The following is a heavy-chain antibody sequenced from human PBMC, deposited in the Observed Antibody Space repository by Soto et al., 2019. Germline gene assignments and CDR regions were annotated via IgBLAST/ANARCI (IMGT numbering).Heavy chain of an antibody. D-gene: IGHD2-21*02. CDR1: GYTFSNYG. V-gene: IGHV1-18*04. CDR3: AREANCGSDCYSPAEYSQH. J-gene: IGHJ1*01. Sequence: QVQLVQSGAEVKKPGASVKVSCKASGYTFSNYGISWVRQAPGQGLEWMGWISAYNGKTYDAERLQGRVTMTPDTSTSTAYMELRSLRSDDTAVYYCAREANCGSDCYSPAEYSQHWGQGTLVTVSS. CDR2: ISAYNGKT.